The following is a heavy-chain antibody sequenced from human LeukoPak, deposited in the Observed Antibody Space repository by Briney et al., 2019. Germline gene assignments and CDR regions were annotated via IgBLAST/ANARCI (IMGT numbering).Heavy chain of an antibody. CDR2: IYWDDDK. J-gene: IGHJ5*02. CDR3: AHTRELLWFGEGGNWFDP. Sequence: SGPTLVKPTQTLTLTCTFSGFSLSTSGVGVGWIRQPPGKALEWLALIYWDDDKRYSPSLKSRLTITKDTSKNHVVLTMTNMDPVDTATYYCAHTRELLWFGEGGNWFDPWGQGTLVTVSS. CDR1: GFSLSTSGVG. V-gene: IGHV2-5*02. D-gene: IGHD3-10*01.